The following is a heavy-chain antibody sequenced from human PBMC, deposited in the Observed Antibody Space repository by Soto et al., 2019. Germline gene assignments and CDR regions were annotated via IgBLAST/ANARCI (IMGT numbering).Heavy chain of an antibody. Sequence: ASVKVSCKASGGIFSSYAISWVRQDPGQGLEWMGGIIPIFGTANYAQKFQGRVTITADESTSTAYMELSSLRSEDTAMYYCAREYNWNSIYYGMDVWGQGTTVTVSS. CDR2: IIPIFGTA. J-gene: IGHJ6*02. V-gene: IGHV1-69*13. CDR3: AREYNWNSIYYGMDV. CDR1: GGIFSSYA. D-gene: IGHD1-7*01.